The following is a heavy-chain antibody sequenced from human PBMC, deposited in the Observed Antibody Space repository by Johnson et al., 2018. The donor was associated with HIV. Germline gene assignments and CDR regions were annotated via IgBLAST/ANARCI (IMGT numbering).Heavy chain of an antibody. CDR2: ITWNGGSS. CDR1: GFTFSTYD. V-gene: IGHV3-9*01. Sequence: VQLVESGGGLVQPGRSLRLSCAASGFTFSTYDMHWVRQVTGKGLEWVSGITWNGGSSTYADSVKGRFTISRDNAKDSLYLQMNSLRTEDTAVYYCARVRGGTGHGAFDIWGQGTMVTVSA. CDR3: ARVRGGTGHGAFDI. J-gene: IGHJ3*02.